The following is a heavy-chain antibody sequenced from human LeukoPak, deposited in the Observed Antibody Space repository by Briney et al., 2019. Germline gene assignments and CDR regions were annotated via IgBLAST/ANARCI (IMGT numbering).Heavy chain of an antibody. J-gene: IGHJ4*02. Sequence: GASVKVTCKTSGYTFSNYDINWVRQATGQGLEWMGSMNPNSGNTGFAQKFQGRVTMTRNTSITTAYMELSSLTSEDTAVYYCARGRDTLDWGQGTLVTVSS. CDR1: GYTFSNYD. D-gene: IGHD2-21*02. CDR2: MNPNSGNT. V-gene: IGHV1-8*01. CDR3: ARGRDTLD.